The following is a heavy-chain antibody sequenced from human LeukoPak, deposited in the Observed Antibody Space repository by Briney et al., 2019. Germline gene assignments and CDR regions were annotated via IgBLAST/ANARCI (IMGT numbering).Heavy chain of an antibody. CDR2: ISGSGGST. CDR1: GFTFSSYA. CDR3: AKHFREMATITGGFDY. D-gene: IGHD5-24*01. J-gene: IGHJ4*02. Sequence: PGGSLRLSCAASGFTFSSYAMSWVRQAPGKGREWVSAISGSGGSTYYADSVKGRFTISRDNSKNTLYLQMNSLRAEDTAVYYCAKHFREMATITGGFDYWGQGTLVTVSS. V-gene: IGHV3-23*01.